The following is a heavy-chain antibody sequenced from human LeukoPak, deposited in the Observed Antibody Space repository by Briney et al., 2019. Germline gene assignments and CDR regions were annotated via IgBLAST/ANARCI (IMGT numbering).Heavy chain of an antibody. Sequence: GGSLRLSCAASGFTFSNAWMSWVRPAPGKGLEWVGRIKSKTDGGTTDYAAPVKGRFTISRDDSKNTLYLQMNSLKTEDTAVYYCTTDGSYYDFWSGYYPRNLYFDYWGQGTLVTVSS. CDR3: TTDGSYYDFWSGYYPRNLYFDY. CDR2: IKSKTDGGTT. J-gene: IGHJ4*02. V-gene: IGHV3-15*01. CDR1: GFTFSNAW. D-gene: IGHD3-3*01.